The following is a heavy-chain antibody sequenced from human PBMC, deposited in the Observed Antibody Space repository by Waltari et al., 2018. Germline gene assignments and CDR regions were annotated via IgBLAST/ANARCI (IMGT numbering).Heavy chain of an antibody. D-gene: IGHD5-18*01. CDR3: ASPLDTAMAWGYFDL. CDR1: GYTFTSYA. J-gene: IGHJ2*01. Sequence: QVQLVQSGAEVKKPGASVKVSCKASGYTFTSYAMHWVRQAPGQRLEWMGWINAGNGNTKYSQKFQGRVTITRDTSASTAYMELSSLRSEDTAVYYCASPLDTAMAWGYFDLWGRGTLVTVSS. V-gene: IGHV1-3*01. CDR2: INAGNGNT.